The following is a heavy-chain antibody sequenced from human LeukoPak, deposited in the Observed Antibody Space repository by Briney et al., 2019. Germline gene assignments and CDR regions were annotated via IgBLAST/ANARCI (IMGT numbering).Heavy chain of an antibody. D-gene: IGHD2-2*01. CDR1: GYSISSGYY. CDR3: AALSPGSTSSDY. CDR2: IYHSGST. Sequence: PSETLPLTCAVSGYSISSGYYWGWIRQPPGKGLEGIGSIYHSGSTYYNPSLKRRVTISVDTSKNQFSLKLSSVTAADTAVYYCAALSPGSTSSDYWGQGTLVTVSS. V-gene: IGHV4-38-2*01. J-gene: IGHJ4*02.